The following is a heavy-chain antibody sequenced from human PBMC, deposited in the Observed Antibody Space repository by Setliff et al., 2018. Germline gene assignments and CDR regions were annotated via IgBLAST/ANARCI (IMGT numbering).Heavy chain of an antibody. CDR2: LHSSGST. CDR3: ARDNPILGATDY. CDR1: GASISSGSHY. J-gene: IGHJ4*02. Sequence: PSETLSLTCAVSGASISSGSHYWSWIRQPAGKGLEWVGRLHSSGSTNYNPSLKNRVSISMDTSKNHFSLKLSSLTAADTALYFCARDNPILGATDYWGQGSLVTVSS. D-gene: IGHD1-26*01. V-gene: IGHV4-61*02.